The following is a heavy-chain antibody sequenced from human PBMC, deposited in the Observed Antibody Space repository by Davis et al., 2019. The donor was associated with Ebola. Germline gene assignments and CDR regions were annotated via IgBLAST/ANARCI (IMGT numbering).Heavy chain of an antibody. D-gene: IGHD3-3*01. Sequence: AASVKVSCKASGGTFSSYTISWVRQAPGQGLEWMGRISPATGAKTYAQKFQGRVSMTRDTSISTAYMELRGLTSDDTAVYYRARDPTTIFGVVTLDYWGQGTLVTVSS. CDR3: ARDPTTIFGVVTLDY. CDR1: GGTFSSYT. J-gene: IGHJ4*02. CDR2: ISPATGAK. V-gene: IGHV1-2*06.